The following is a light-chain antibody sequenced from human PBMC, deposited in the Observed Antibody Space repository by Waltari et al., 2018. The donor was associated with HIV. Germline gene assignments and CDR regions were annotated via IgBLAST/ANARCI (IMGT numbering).Light chain of an antibody. V-gene: IGLV2-14*03. CDR2: DVS. Sequence: QSALTQPASVSGSPGQSVTVSCSGSGKDLGAYDYVSWFQPHPDKAPQLIIFDVSKRPSGISDRFSASKSGNTASLTISGLQPEDEADYFCCSYTSSDTWVFGGGTKVTVL. CDR3: CSYTSSDTWV. CDR1: GKDLGAYDY. J-gene: IGLJ3*02.